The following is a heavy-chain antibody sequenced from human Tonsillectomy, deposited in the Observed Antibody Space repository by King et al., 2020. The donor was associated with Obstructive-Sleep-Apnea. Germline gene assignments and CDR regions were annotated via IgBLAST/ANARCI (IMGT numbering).Heavy chain of an antibody. D-gene: IGHD3-10*01. CDR2: MNPNSGNT. V-gene: IGHV1-8*01. J-gene: IGHJ4*02. CDR1: GYTFTNYD. Sequence: QLVQSGAEVKKPGASVKVSCKASGYTFTNYDVNWVRQATGQGLEWMGWMNPNSGNTDYSQKFQGRVTMTRNTSISTAFMDLSSLRSEDTAVYYCARGLGYYGSGSYSRVFYFDYWGQGTLVTVSS. CDR3: ARGLGYYGSGSYSRVFYFDY.